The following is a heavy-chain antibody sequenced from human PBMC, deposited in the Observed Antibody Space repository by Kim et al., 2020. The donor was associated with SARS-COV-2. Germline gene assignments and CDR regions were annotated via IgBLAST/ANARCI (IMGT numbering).Heavy chain of an antibody. D-gene: IGHD1-26*01. J-gene: IGHJ5*02. Sequence: SETLSLTCTVSGGSMTTYYWNWIRQPPGKGLEWIGYLSYGRSSNYNPSLKSRVTMSLDTSKNQFSLKLSSVTAADTAMYYCARGARSGVDPWGQGTLVTV. V-gene: IGHV4-59*13. CDR1: GGSMTTYY. CDR2: LSYGRSS. CDR3: ARGARSGVDP.